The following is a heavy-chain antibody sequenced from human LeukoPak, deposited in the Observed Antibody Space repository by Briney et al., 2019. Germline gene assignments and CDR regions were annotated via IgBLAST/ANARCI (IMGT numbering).Heavy chain of an antibody. CDR3: TSVHDSSAYYHSGIDY. Sequence: GGSLRLSCTTSGFNFGDYAMSWVRQAPGKGLEWVGFIRSKAYRGATGDAAFVKGRVTISRDDSKSIAYLYMNSLKTEDTAVYYCTSVHDSSAYYHSGIDYWGQGTLVTVSS. CDR1: GFNFGDYA. J-gene: IGHJ4*02. CDR2: IRSKAYRGAT. D-gene: IGHD3-22*01. V-gene: IGHV3-49*04.